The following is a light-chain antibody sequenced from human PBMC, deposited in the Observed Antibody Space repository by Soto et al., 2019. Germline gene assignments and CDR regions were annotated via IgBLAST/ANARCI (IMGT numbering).Light chain of an antibody. CDR1: RSDVGGYDY. Sequence: QSALTQPASVSGSPGQSITISCTGSRSDVGGYDYVSWYQHQPGKAPKLMIYEVASRPSGVSNRFSGSKSGNTASLTIAGLRAEDECEYDCSSHSSSNTLVVFGGGTKLTVL. J-gene: IGLJ3*02. CDR2: EVA. CDR3: SSHSSSNTLVV. V-gene: IGLV2-14*01.